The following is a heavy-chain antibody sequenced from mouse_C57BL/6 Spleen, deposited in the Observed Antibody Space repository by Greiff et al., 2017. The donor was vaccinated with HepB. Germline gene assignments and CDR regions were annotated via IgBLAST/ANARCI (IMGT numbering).Heavy chain of an antibody. CDR3: TREGGGYDYDEGAWFAY. CDR1: GYTFTDYE. V-gene: IGHV1-15*01. CDR2: IDPETGGT. Sequence: QVQLQQSGAELVRPGASVTLSCKASGYTFTDYEMHWVKQTPVHGLEWIGAIDPETGGTAYNQKFKGKAILTADKSSSTAYMELRSLTSEDSAVYYCTREGGGYDYDEGAWFAYWGQGTLVTVSA. D-gene: IGHD2-4*01. J-gene: IGHJ3*01.